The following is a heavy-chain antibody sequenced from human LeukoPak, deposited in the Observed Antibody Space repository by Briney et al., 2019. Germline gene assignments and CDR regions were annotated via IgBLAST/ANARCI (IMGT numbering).Heavy chain of an antibody. CDR2: ISASGGST. D-gene: IGHD1-14*01. V-gene: IGHV3-23*01. CDR3: AKDRNIIMAPGSLNWFDP. Sequence: GGSLRLSCAASGFTLNSYTLSWVRQAPGKGLEWVSGISASGGSTDYADSVKGRFTISRDNSKHTLYLQMNSLRAEDTAVYYCAKDRNIIMAPGSLNWFDPWGQGTLVTVSS. CDR1: GFTLNSYT. J-gene: IGHJ5*02.